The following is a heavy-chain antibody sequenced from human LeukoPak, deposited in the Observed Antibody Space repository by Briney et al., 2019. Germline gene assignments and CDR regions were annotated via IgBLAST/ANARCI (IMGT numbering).Heavy chain of an antibody. D-gene: IGHD3-10*01. Sequence: GGSLRLSCAASGFTFSNYALHWVRQAPGKGLEWVAVISYDDTNKYYVDSVKGRFTISRDNSKNTLYLQMNSLRADDTAVYYCAKDYYASSSGYFDYWGQGTLVTVSS. CDR2: ISYDDTNK. V-gene: IGHV3-30*04. CDR3: AKDYYASSSGYFDY. J-gene: IGHJ4*02. CDR1: GFTFSNYA.